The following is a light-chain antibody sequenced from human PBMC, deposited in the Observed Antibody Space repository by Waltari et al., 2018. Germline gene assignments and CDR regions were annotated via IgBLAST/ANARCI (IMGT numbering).Light chain of an antibody. J-gene: IGKJ4*01. Sequence: DIQLTQSPSFLSASVGDRVTITCGASQGISSYLAWYQQKPGKAPKLLIYAASTLQSGVPSRFSGSASGTEFTLTISSLQPEDFATYYCQQLNSFPLTFGGGPKVEIK. CDR3: QQLNSFPLT. V-gene: IGKV1-9*01. CDR1: QGISSY. CDR2: AAS.